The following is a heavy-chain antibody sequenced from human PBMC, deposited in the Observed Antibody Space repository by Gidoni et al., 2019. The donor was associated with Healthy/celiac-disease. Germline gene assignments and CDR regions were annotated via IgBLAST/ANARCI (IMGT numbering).Heavy chain of an antibody. CDR2: IYSGGST. CDR1: GFTVGSNY. CDR3: ARALRYFDWSIGYYFDY. D-gene: IGHD3-9*01. V-gene: IGHV3-66*01. J-gene: IGHJ4*02. Sequence: VQLVESGGGLVQPGGSLRLSCAASGFTVGSNYMSWVRQAPGKGVEWVAVIYSGGSTNYADSVKGRFTISRDNSKNTLYLQMNSLRAEDTAVYYCARALRYFDWSIGYYFDYWGQGTLVTVS.